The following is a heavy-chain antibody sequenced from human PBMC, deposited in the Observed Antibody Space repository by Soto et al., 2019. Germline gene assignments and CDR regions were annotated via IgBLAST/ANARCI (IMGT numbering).Heavy chain of an antibody. J-gene: IGHJ4*02. CDR3: ATSSGNPGPHID. CDR2: FDPEDGET. Sequence: ASVKVSCKASGYTFTSYYMNWVRQAPGKGLEWMGGFDPEDGETIYAQKFQGRVTMTEDTSTDTAYMELSSLRSEDTAVYYCATSSGNPGPHIDWGQGTLVTVSS. D-gene: IGHD2-15*01. V-gene: IGHV1-24*01. CDR1: GYTFTSYY.